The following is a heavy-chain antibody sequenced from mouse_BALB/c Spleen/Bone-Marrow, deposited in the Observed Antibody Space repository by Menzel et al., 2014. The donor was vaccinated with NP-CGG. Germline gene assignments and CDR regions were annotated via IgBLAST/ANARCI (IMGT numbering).Heavy chain of an antibody. CDR2: INPNTDGT. V-gene: IGHV1-26*01. CDR1: GYTFTDYY. Sequence: RVESGTSVKMSCKASGYTFTDYYMMWVRQSHGKSLEWIGHINPNTDGTFYNQKFKGKATLTVDKSSSTAYMQLNSLTSEDSAVYYCARSRYFDNWGQGTTRTVSS. J-gene: IGHJ2*01. CDR3: ARSRYFDN. D-gene: IGHD3-3*01.